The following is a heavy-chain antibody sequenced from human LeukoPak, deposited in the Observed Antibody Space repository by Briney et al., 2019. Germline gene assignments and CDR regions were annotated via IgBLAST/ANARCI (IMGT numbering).Heavy chain of an antibody. CDR1: GIIFRAYP. V-gene: IGHV3-7*01. D-gene: IGHD6-25*01. J-gene: IGHJ4*02. CDR2: INQDGSQK. CDR3: ARALAAAGSY. Sequence: PGGSLRLSCTATGIIFRAYPMSWVRQAPGKGLEWVANINQDGSQKYYVDSVKGRFTISRDNAKNSLYLQMNSLRAEDTAVYYCARALAAAGSYWGQGTLVTVSS.